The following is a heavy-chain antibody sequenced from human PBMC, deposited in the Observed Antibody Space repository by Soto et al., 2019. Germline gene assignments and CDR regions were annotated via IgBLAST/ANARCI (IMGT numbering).Heavy chain of an antibody. V-gene: IGHV1-2*02. CDR1: GYTFTDNY. CDR2: INPKSGGT. D-gene: IGHD3-10*01. Sequence: QVQLVQSGAEVKKPGASVKVSCKASGYTFTDNYLHWVRQAPGQGLEWMGWINPKSGGTDFAQKFQGRVTMTRDTAITTAYMELSRLRSDDTAVYYCASAYSGSGSPKFWGQGTLVTVSS. CDR3: ASAYSGSGSPKF. J-gene: IGHJ4*02.